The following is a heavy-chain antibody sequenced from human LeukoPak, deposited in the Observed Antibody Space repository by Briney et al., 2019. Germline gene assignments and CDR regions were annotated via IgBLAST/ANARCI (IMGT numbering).Heavy chain of an antibody. CDR3: SRDRHCIGSTCYGL. D-gene: IGHD2-2*01. CDR1: GFTLSTAW. CDR2: IKSKTNGETR. Sequence: GGSLRLSCAASGFTLSTAWMNWVRQAPGKGLEWVGLIKSKTNGETRDYAAPVKGRFTISRDNAKNSLYLQMNSLRAEDTAVYYCSRDRHCIGSTCYGLWGQGTRVTVSS. V-gene: IGHV3-15*05. J-gene: IGHJ4*02.